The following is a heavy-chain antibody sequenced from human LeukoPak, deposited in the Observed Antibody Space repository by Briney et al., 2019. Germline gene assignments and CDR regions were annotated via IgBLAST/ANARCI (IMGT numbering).Heavy chain of an antibody. V-gene: IGHV3-7*01. CDR2: IKEDGSAK. D-gene: IGHD1-26*01. J-gene: IGHJ3*02. CDR1: GFTFRRSW. Sequence: GGSLRLSCAASGFTFRRSWMCWVRQAPGKGLEWVANIKEDGSAKYYVDSVKGRFTISRDNSKNTLYLQMNSLRAEDTAVYYCASTETIVGAMSTPNMGAFDIWGQGTMVTVSS. CDR3: ASTETIVGAMSTPNMGAFDI.